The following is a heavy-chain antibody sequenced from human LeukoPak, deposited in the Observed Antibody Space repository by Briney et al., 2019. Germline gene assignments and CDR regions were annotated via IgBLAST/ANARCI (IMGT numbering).Heavy chain of an antibody. Sequence: GGSLRLSCAASGFTLDDYAMHWVRQASGKGLEWVSHITWDGGSTHYADSVEGRFTISRDNRENSLYLQMNSLRAEDTAFYYCAKDSSGFYFLDHWGQGTLVTVSS. D-gene: IGHD3-22*01. V-gene: IGHV3-43D*03. CDR3: AKDSSGFYFLDH. CDR2: ITWDGGST. CDR1: GFTLDDYA. J-gene: IGHJ4*02.